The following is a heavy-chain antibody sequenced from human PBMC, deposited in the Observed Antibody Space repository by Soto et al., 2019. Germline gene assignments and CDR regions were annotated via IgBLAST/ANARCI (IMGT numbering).Heavy chain of an antibody. J-gene: IGHJ4*02. D-gene: IGHD3-3*01. V-gene: IGHV4-30-2*01. CDR3: ARSIHYDLDY. Sequence: SETLSLTCAVSGGSSDSGGYSWSWVRQPPGKGLEWLGYIYHTGSTLYKSSLRGRISMSLDISKNRCSLKLRSVTAADTAVYFCARSIHYDLDYWGQGTPGTV. CDR2: IYHTGST. CDR1: GGSSDSGGYS.